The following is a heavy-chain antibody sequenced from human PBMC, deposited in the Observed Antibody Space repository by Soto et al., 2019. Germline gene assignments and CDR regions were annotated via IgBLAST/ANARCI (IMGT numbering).Heavy chain of an antibody. CDR3: TTDLGEYLSRGLTT. CDR1: GYTLTALA. J-gene: IGHJ5*02. Sequence: QVHLVQSGAAVKKPGASVKVSCKVSGYTLTALALQWVRQAPGKGLEWLGGFDREDGETIFVERFRDRVTMSEEPATDPAYMELRSLRSEDTALYYCTTDLGEYLSRGLTTWGQGTLVTVSS. V-gene: IGHV1-24*01. D-gene: IGHD3-10*01. CDR2: FDREDGET.